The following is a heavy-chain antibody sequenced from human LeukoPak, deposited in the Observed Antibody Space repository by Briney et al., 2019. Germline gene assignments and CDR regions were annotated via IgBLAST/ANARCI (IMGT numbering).Heavy chain of an antibody. V-gene: IGHV4-59*01. CDR3: ARGGRWDNDAFDI. Sequence: SETLSLTCAVYGGSFSGYYWSWIRQPPGKGLEWIGYTYYSGSTNYNPSLKSRVTISVDTSKNQFSLKLSSVTAADTAVYYCARGGRWDNDAFDIWGQGTMVTVSS. D-gene: IGHD1-26*01. J-gene: IGHJ3*02. CDR1: GGSFSGYY. CDR2: TYYSGST.